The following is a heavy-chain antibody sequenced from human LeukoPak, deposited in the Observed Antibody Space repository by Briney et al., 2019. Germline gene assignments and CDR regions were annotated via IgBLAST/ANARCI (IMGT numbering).Heavy chain of an antibody. Sequence: PSETLSLTCTVSGGSINSYYWSWIRQPPGKGLEWIGYISYSGSTNYNPSLKSRVTISVDTSKNQFSLKLSSVTAADTAVYYCARGGITIFGVVFDYWGQGTLVTVSS. CDR3: ARGGITIFGVVFDY. J-gene: IGHJ4*02. CDR1: GGSINSYY. V-gene: IGHV4-59*01. CDR2: ISYSGST. D-gene: IGHD3-3*01.